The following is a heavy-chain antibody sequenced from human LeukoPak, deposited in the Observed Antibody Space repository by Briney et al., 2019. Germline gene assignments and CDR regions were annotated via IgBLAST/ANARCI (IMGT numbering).Heavy chain of an antibody. CDR2: IYYSGST. CDR3: AKEAYYDFWSGYPYNWFDP. D-gene: IGHD3-3*01. CDR1: AGSISSSSYY. J-gene: IGHJ5*02. V-gene: IGHV4-39*02. Sequence: SETLSLTCTVSAGSISSSSYYWGWIRQPPGKGLEWIGSIYYSGSTYYNPSLKSRVTISVDTSKNQFSLKLSSVTAADTAVYYCAKEAYYDFWSGYPYNWFDPWGQGTLVTVSS.